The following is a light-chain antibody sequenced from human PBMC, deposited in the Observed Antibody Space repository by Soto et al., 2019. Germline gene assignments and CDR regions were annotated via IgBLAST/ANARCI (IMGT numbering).Light chain of an antibody. CDR3: SSYGGFNSDV. CDR1: SSDAGGYNY. CDR2: EVS. V-gene: IGLV2-8*01. Sequence: QSALTQPPSASGSPGQSVTISCTGTSSDAGGYNYVSWYQQHPGKAPKLMIYEVSKRPSGVPDRFSGSKSGNTASLTVSGLQAEDEADYYCSSYGGFNSDVFGTGTKLTVL. J-gene: IGLJ1*01.